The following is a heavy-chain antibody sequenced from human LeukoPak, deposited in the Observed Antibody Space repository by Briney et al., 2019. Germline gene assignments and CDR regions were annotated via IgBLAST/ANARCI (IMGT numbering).Heavy chain of an antibody. J-gene: IGHJ4*02. CDR2: ISYDGSNK. V-gene: IGHV3-30-3*01. CDR3: ARDSESGYSSSWSLYYFDY. CDR1: GFTFSSYA. D-gene: IGHD6-13*01. Sequence: GRSLRLSCAASGFTFSSYAMHWVRQAPGKGLEWVAVISYDGSNKYYADSVKGRFTISRDNSKNTLYLQMNSLRAEDTAVYYCARDSESGYSSSWSLYYFDYWGQGTLVTVSS.